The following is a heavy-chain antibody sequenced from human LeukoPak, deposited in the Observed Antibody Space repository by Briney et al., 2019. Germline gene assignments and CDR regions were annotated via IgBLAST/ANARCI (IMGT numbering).Heavy chain of an antibody. CDR2: IWYDGSKK. D-gene: IGHD6-13*01. J-gene: IGHJ4*02. CDR3: ARREGVAAAGHYDY. CDR1: GFTFSGHG. Sequence: PGGSLRLSCAASGFTFSGHGMHWVRQAPGKGLEWVAVIWYDGSKKYYADSVKGRFTISRDNSKNTLFLQMNSLRAEDTAVYYCARREGVAAAGHYDYWGQGTLVTVSS. V-gene: IGHV3-33*01.